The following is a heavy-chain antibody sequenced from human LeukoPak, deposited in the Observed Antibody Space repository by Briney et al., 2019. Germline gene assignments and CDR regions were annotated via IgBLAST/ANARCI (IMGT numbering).Heavy chain of an antibody. CDR2: INSDGSST. J-gene: IGHJ6*04. D-gene: IGHD3-10*01. CDR1: GFTFSSYE. Sequence: PGGSLRLSCAASGFTFSSYEMNWVRQAPGKGLVWVSRINSDGSSTSYADSVKGRFTISRDNAKNTLYLQMNSLRAEDTAVYYCARPIWFGELWGMDVWGKGTTVSVSS. V-gene: IGHV3-74*01. CDR3: ARPIWFGELWGMDV.